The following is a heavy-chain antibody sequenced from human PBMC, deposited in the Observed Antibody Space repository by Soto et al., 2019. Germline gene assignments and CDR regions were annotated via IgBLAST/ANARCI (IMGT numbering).Heavy chain of an antibody. V-gene: IGHV1-3*01. J-gene: IGHJ5*02. Sequence: GASVKVSCKASGYTFTSYAMHWVRQAPGQRLEWMGWINAGNGNTKYSQKFQGRVTITRDTSASTAYMELSSLRSEDTAVYYCARDYCSSTSCYAYNWFDPWGQGTLVTVSS. CDR1: GYTFTSYA. D-gene: IGHD2-2*01. CDR3: ARDYCSSTSCYAYNWFDP. CDR2: INAGNGNT.